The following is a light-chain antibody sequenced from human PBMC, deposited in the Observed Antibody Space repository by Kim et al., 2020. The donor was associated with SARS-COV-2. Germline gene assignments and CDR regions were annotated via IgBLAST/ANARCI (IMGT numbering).Light chain of an antibody. J-gene: IGKJ1*01. CDR1: KSILYTSNEKNY. CDR2: WAS. Sequence: DIVMTQSPDSLAVSLGERATINCKSSKSILYTSNEKNYLAWYQQKLGQPPRLLFYWASTRESGVPDRFSGSGSGTDFTLTISSLQADDVAVYYCQQYYAAPWTFGQGTKVDIK. CDR3: QQYYAAPWT. V-gene: IGKV4-1*01.